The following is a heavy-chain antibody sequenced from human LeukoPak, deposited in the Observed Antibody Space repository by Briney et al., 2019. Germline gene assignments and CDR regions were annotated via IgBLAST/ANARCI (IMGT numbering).Heavy chain of an antibody. D-gene: IGHD2-15*01. V-gene: IGHV4-34*01. CDR1: GGSFSGYY. CDR3: AGGPTDCSGGSCYYYYYYGMDV. Sequence: SETLSLTCAVYGGSFSGYYWSWIRQPPGKGLEWIGEINHSGSTNYNPSLKSRVTISVDTSKNQFSLKLSSVTAADTAVYYCAGGPTDCSGGSCYYYYYYGMDVWGQGTTVTVSS. CDR2: INHSGST. J-gene: IGHJ6*02.